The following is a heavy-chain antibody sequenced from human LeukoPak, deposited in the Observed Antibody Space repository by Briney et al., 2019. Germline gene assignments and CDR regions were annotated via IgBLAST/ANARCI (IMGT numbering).Heavy chain of an antibody. CDR2: IYHSGST. Sequence: SETLSLTCTVSGGSISSGGYYWSWIRQPPGKGLEWIGYIYHSGSTYYNPSLKSRVTISVDTSKNQFSLKLSSVTAADTAVYYCARVTYYYYMDVWGKGTTVTVSS. CDR1: GGSISSGGYY. J-gene: IGHJ6*03. CDR3: ARVTYYYYMDV. V-gene: IGHV4-61*08.